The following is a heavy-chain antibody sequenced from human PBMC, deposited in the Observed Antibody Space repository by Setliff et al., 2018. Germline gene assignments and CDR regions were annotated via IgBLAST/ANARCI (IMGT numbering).Heavy chain of an antibody. CDR1: GDSISSSSYY. D-gene: IGHD2-15*01. CDR2: INYSGIT. CDR3: ARLPGYCNGGNCYGYYTFDI. J-gene: IGHJ3*02. V-gene: IGHV4-39*01. Sequence: LSLTCSVPGDSISSSSYYWGWIRQPPGKGLEWIGSINYSGITYYSPSLKSRVIVSVDTSKNQFSLKLSSVTAADTAVYYCARLPGYCNGGNCYGYYTFDIWGHGTMVTV.